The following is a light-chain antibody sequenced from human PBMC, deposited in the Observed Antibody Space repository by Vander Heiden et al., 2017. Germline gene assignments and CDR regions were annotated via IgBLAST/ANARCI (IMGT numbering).Light chain of an antibody. V-gene: IGKV1-5*01. J-gene: IGKJ1*01. Sequence: DIQMTQSPSTLSTSVEDRVTISCRASQTIHKWLAWYQQKPGQAPELLIYDASTLQSGVPSRFSGAGSGTEFTLTISSLQPDDFATYYCQQYYTFPWTFGRGTKVDI. CDR1: QTIHKW. CDR2: DAS. CDR3: QQYYTFPWT.